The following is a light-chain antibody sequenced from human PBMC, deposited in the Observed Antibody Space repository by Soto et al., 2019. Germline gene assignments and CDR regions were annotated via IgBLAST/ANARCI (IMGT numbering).Light chain of an antibody. CDR3: RSYTSSSTLV. V-gene: IGLV2-14*03. CDR1: SSDVGGYNY. Sequence: QSALTQPASVSGSPGQSITISCTGTSSDVGGYNYVSWYQQHPGKAPTLIIYDVSNRPSGVSNRFSGSKSGNTASLTISGLQAEGEADYYCRSYTSSSTLVFGGGTKLTVL. CDR2: DVS. J-gene: IGLJ2*01.